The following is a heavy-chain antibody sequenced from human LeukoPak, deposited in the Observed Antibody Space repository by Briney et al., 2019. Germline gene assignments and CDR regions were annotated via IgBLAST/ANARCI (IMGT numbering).Heavy chain of an antibody. V-gene: IGHV1-69*13. Sequence: ASVKVSCKASGGTFSSYAISWVRQAPGQGLEWMGGIIPIFGTANYAQKFQGRVTITADESTSTAYMELSSLRSEDTAVYYCARAAGQDTYYDILTGYSGAFDIWGQGTMVTVSS. D-gene: IGHD3-9*01. CDR1: GGTFSSYA. J-gene: IGHJ3*02. CDR3: ARAAGQDTYYDILTGYSGAFDI. CDR2: IIPIFGTA.